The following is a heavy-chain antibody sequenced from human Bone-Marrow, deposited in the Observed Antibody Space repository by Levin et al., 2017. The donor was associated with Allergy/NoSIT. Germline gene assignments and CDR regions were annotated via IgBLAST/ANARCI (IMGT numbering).Heavy chain of an antibody. CDR2: MNPNSGNT. CDR1: GYTFISYD. CDR3: ARGGYCSGGSCYGVGGNRGDP. J-gene: IGHJ5*02. V-gene: IGHV1-8*01. D-gene: IGHD2-15*01. Sequence: GESLKISCKASGYTFISYDINWVRQATGQGLEWMGWMNPNSGNTDYAQKFQGRVTLTRNTSINTAYMELTGLRSEDTAVYYCARGGYCSGGSCYGVGGNRGDPWGQGTLVTVSS.